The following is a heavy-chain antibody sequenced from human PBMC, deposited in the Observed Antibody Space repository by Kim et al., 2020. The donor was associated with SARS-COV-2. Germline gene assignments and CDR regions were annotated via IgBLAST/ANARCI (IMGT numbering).Heavy chain of an antibody. D-gene: IGHD1-26*01. J-gene: IGHJ4*02. CDR3: ARSYSGSYYSRFDY. V-gene: IGHV3-30-3*01. CDR1: GFTFSSYA. CDR2: ISYDGSNK. Sequence: GGSLRLSCAASGFTFSSYAMHWVRQAPGKGLEWVAVISYDGSNKYYADSVKGRFTISRDNSKNTLYLQMNNLRAEDTAVYYCARSYSGSYYSRFDYWGQGTLVTVSS.